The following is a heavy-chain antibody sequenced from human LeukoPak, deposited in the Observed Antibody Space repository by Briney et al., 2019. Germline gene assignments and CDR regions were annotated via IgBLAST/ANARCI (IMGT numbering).Heavy chain of an antibody. D-gene: IGHD5-18*01. J-gene: IGHJ4*02. CDR2: MNPNSGNT. CDR3: ARVGIQLWLLDY. Sequence: ASVKVSCKASGYTFTSYDINWVRQATGQGLEWMGWMNPNSGNTGYAQKFQGRVTMTRNTSISTAYMELRSLRSDDTAVYYCARVGIQLWLLDYWGQGTLVTVSA. V-gene: IGHV1-8*01. CDR1: GYTFTSYD.